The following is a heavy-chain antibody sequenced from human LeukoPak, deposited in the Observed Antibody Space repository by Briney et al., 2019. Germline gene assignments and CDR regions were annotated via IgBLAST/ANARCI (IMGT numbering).Heavy chain of an antibody. CDR3: ARSIAARFPDVFDY. CDR2: IYYSGST. Sequence: TSETLSLTCTVSGGSISSSSYYWGWIRQPPGKWLEWIGSIYYSGSTYYNPSLKSRVTISVDTSKNQFSLKLSSVTAADTAVYYCARSIAARFPDVFDYWGQGTLVTVSS. D-gene: IGHD6-6*01. CDR1: GGSISSSSYY. J-gene: IGHJ4*02. V-gene: IGHV4-39*01.